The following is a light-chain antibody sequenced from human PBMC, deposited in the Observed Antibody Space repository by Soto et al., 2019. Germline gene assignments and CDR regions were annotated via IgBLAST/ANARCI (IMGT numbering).Light chain of an antibody. CDR3: ISYGGSSNVI. Sequence: QSVLTQPPSASGSPGQSVTISCTGTSSDVGGYNYVSWYQQHPGKAPKLMVYEVSKRPSGVPDRFSGSKSGNTASLTVSGLQAEDDADYYCISYGGSSNVIFGGGTQLTVL. J-gene: IGLJ2*01. CDR2: EVS. CDR1: SSDVGGYNY. V-gene: IGLV2-8*01.